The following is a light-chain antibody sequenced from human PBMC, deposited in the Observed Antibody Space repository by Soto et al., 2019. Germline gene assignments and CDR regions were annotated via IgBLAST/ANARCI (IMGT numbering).Light chain of an antibody. V-gene: IGLV2-14*01. CDR2: DVS. CDR1: SSDVGGYNY. CDR3: NSYTSSSTDV. J-gene: IGLJ1*01. Sequence: QSALTQPASVSGSPGQSITISCTGTSSDVGGYNYVSWYQQHPGKAPKLMIYDVSNRPSRVSNRFSGSKSGNTASLTISGLQAEDEADYYCNSYTSSSTDVFGTGPKLTVL.